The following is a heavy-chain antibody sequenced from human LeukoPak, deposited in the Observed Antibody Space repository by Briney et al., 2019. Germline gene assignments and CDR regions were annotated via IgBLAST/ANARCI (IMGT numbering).Heavy chain of an antibody. Sequence: GGSLRLSCAASGFTFSSYWMSWVRQAPGKGLEWVANIKQDGSEKYYVDSVKGRFTISRDNAKNSLYLQMNSLRAEDTAVYYCATRYNWNRRYNWFDPWGQGTLVTVSS. J-gene: IGHJ5*02. CDR2: IKQDGSEK. CDR3: ATRYNWNRRYNWFDP. CDR1: GFTFSSYW. V-gene: IGHV3-7*03. D-gene: IGHD1-20*01.